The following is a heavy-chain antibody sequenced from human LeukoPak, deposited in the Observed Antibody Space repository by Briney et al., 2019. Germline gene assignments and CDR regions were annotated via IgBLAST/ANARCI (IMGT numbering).Heavy chain of an antibody. V-gene: IGHV3-30*04. Sequence: PGGSLRLSCTASGFTFSSYAMHWVRQAPGKGLEWVSIISYDGKKQFYADSMRGRFNISRDNSRATVFLQMDTLRHEDTAVYFCVRARKLRLDFWGQGALVIVSS. D-gene: IGHD3-16*01. J-gene: IGHJ4*02. CDR1: GFTFSSYA. CDR2: ISYDGKKQ. CDR3: VRARKLRLDF.